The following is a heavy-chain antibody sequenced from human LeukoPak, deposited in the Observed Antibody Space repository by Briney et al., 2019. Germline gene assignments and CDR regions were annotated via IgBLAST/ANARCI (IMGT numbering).Heavy chain of an antibody. V-gene: IGHV3-74*01. CDR3: ARTSTIHCSSTSCYLDY. Sequence: GGPLRLSCAASGFTFSSYWMHWVRQAPGKGLVWVSRINRDGSSTSYADSVKGRFTISRDNAKNTLYLQMNSLRAEDTAVYYCARTSTIHCSSTSCYLDYWGREPWSPSPQ. CDR1: GFTFSSYW. CDR2: INRDGSST. D-gene: IGHD2-2*01. J-gene: IGHJ4*02.